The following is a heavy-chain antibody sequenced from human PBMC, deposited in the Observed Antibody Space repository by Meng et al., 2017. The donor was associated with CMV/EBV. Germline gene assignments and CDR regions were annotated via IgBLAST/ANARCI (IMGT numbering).Heavy chain of an antibody. Sequence: QAKWVRFGARGKKPGSSVKASCKASGGTFSSYAISWGRQAPGQGLEWMGGIIPIFGTANYAQKFQGRVTITADESTSTAYMELSSLRSEDTAVYYCARMPRDGYNYIDYWGQGTLVTVSS. CDR1: GGTFSSYA. D-gene: IGHD5-24*01. V-gene: IGHV1-69*12. J-gene: IGHJ4*02. CDR2: IIPIFGTA. CDR3: ARMPRDGYNYIDY.